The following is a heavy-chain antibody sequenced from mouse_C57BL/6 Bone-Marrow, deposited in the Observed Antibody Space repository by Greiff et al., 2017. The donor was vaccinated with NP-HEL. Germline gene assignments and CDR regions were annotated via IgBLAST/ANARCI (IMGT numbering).Heavy chain of an antibody. V-gene: IGHV1-42*01. CDR1: GYSFTGYY. CDR2: INPSTGGT. CDR3: ARVSWLLRLAWFAY. D-gene: IGHD2-3*01. Sequence: VQLQQSGPELVKPGASVKISCKASGYSFTGYYMNWVKQSPEKSLEWIGEINPSTGGTTYNQKFKAKATLTVDKSSSTAYMQLKSLTSEDSAVYYCARVSWLLRLAWFAYWGQGTLVTVSA. J-gene: IGHJ3*01.